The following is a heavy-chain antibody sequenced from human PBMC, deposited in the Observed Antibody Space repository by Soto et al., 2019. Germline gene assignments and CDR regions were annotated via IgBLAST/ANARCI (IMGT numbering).Heavy chain of an antibody. CDR3: ARQVVGGNDWYFFDS. CDR2: IIPVSGVR. J-gene: IGHJ4*02. Sequence: QVQLVQSGAEVKKPGSSVKVSCKTSGGSFSIYAITWVRPAPGQGLEWMGGIIPVSGVRNFAQKFQGRVTLNADESTTTAYMELRSLRLDDAAVYYCARQVVGGNDWYFFDSWGQGTLVTVSS. V-gene: IGHV1-69*01. CDR1: GGSFSIYA. D-gene: IGHD5-12*01.